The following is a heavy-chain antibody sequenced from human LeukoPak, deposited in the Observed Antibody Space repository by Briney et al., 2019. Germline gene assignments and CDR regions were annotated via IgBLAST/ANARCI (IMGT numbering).Heavy chain of an antibody. Sequence: PSETLSLTCTVSGGSISSYYWSWIRQPPGKGLEWLGYIYYSGSTNYNPSLKSRVTISVDTSKNQFSLKLSSVTAADTAVYYCARDKLGSGLGGVGVDYWGQGTLVTVSS. V-gene: IGHV4-59*01. CDR2: IYYSGST. CDR1: GGSISSYY. J-gene: IGHJ4*02. CDR3: ARDKLGSGLGGVGVDY. D-gene: IGHD3-16*01.